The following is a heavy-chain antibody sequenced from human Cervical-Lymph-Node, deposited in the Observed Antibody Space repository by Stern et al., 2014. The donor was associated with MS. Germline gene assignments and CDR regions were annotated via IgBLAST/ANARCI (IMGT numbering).Heavy chain of an antibody. Sequence: VQLVESGGGLVKPGGSLRLSCAASGFIFSDYYMSWVRPAPGKGLEWVSCISYSATTIYYADSLKGRFTISRDNAKNSLFLQLSSLRAEDTAVYYCARGRGGTAAAGTDYWGQGTLVTVSS. CDR2: ISYSATTI. CDR1: GFIFSDYY. CDR3: ARGRGGTAAAGTDY. V-gene: IGHV3-11*01. J-gene: IGHJ4*02. D-gene: IGHD6-13*01.